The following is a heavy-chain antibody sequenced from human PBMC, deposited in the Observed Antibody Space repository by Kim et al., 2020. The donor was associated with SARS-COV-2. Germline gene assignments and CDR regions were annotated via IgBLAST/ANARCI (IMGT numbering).Heavy chain of an antibody. CDR3: ARDSPGQIYYYDSSGRNYFDY. Sequence: ASVKVSCKASGYTFTSYGISWVRQAPGQGLEWMGWISAYNGNTNYAQKLQGRVTMTTDTSTSTAYMELRSLRSDDTAVYYCARDSPGQIYYYDSSGRNYFDYWGQGTLVTVSS. CDR2: ISAYNGNT. J-gene: IGHJ4*02. D-gene: IGHD3-22*01. CDR1: GYTFTSYG. V-gene: IGHV1-18*04.